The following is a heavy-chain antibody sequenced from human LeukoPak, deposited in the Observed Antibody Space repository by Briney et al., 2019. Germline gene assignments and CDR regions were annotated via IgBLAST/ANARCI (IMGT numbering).Heavy chain of an antibody. CDR2: ISSSGSTI. D-gene: IGHD3-22*01. CDR1: GFTFSDYY. J-gene: IGHJ4*02. V-gene: IGHV3-11*01. Sequence: GGSLRISCAASGFTFSDYYMSWIRQAPGKGLEWVSYISSSGSTIYYADSVKGRFTISRDNAKNSLYLQMNSLRAEDTAVYYCARDQAGYYDSSGYYQYWGQGTLVTVSS. CDR3: ARDQAGYYDSSGYYQY.